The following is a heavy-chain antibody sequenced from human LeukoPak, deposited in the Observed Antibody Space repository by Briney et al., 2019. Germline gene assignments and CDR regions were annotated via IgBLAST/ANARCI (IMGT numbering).Heavy chain of an antibody. CDR1: GFTFSHYS. J-gene: IGHJ4*02. V-gene: IGHV3-64*01. D-gene: IGHD1-26*01. CDR2: INSNGDDT. CDR3: ARDPGRSPDY. Sequence: GGSLRLSCAASGFTFSHYSMHWVRQAPGKGLEYVSAINSNGDDTYYVNSVKGRFTISRDNSKNTLYLQMGSLRAEDMAVYYCARDPGRSPDYWGQKTLVTVSS.